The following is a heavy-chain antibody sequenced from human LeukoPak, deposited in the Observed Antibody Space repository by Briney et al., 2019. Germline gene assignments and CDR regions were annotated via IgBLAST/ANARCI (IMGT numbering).Heavy chain of an antibody. D-gene: IGHD2-2*01. Sequence: GGSLRLSCAASGFTFSSYGKNWVRQAPGKGLEWVAFIRFDGRDKYYADSVKGRFTISRDNSKSTLDLQMNSLRVEDTAVYYCAKDRYSTSSTFTVNPFDYWGQGILVTVSS. CDR2: IRFDGRDK. CDR3: AKDRYSTSSTFTVNPFDY. V-gene: IGHV3-30*02. CDR1: GFTFSSYG. J-gene: IGHJ4*02.